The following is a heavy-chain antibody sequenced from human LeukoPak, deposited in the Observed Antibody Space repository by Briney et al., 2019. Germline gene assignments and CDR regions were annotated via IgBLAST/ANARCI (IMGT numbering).Heavy chain of an antibody. J-gene: IGHJ4*02. D-gene: IGHD6-13*01. CDR2: ISYDGSNK. CDR3: ARVDSSSWSYYFDY. CDR1: GFTFSSYA. Sequence: GGSLRLSCAASGFTFSSYAMHWVRRAPGKGLEWVAVISYDGSNKYYADSVKGRFTISRDNSKNTLYLQMSSLRAEDTAVYYCARVDSSSWSYYFDYWGQGTLVTVSS. V-gene: IGHV3-30-3*01.